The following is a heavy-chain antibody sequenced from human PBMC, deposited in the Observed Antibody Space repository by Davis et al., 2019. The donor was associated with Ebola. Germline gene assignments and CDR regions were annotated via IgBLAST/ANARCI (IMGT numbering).Heavy chain of an antibody. CDR1: ADNFSSNY. V-gene: IGHV1-46*01. D-gene: IGHD7-27*01. Sequence: AASSLVTCNASADNFSSNYIHWVRQAPGQGLDWMGIINPSGGSTTYAQKFQGRVTMTRDTSTSTVYMELSSLRSEDTAVYYCARETGDGGGMDVWGKGTTVTVSS. CDR2: INPSGGST. CDR3: ARETGDGGGMDV. J-gene: IGHJ6*04.